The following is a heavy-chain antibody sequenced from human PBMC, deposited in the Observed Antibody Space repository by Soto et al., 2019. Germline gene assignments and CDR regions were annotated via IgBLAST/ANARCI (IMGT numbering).Heavy chain of an antibody. CDR2: IYYSGST. Sequence: SETLSLTCTVSGGSISSYYWSWIRQPPGKGLEWIGYIYYSGSTNYNPSLKSRVTISVDTSKNQFSLKLSSVTAADTAVYYCARIPRSYRYFSAFDIWGQGTMVTVSS. CDR1: GGSISSYY. V-gene: IGHV4-59*01. D-gene: IGHD3-16*02. CDR3: ARIPRSYRYFSAFDI. J-gene: IGHJ3*02.